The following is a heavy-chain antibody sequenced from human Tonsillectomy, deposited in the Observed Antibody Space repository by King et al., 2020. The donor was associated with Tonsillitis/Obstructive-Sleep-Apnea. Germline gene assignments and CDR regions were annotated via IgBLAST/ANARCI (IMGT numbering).Heavy chain of an antibody. J-gene: IGHJ6*03. V-gene: IGHV1-46*01. CDR1: GYTFTSYY. D-gene: IGHD6-13*01. CDR2: INPGGGST. Sequence: VQLVESGAEVKTPEASVKVSCKASGYTFTSYYMHWVRQAPGQGLEWMGIINPGGGSTSYAQKFQGRVTMTRDTSTSTVYMQLSSLGSEDTAVYYCARDGGIAAAGTDYYSMDVWGKGTTVTVSS. CDR3: ARDGGIAAAGTDYYSMDV.